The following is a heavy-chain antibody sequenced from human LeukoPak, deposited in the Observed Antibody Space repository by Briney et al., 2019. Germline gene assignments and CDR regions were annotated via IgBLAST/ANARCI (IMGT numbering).Heavy chain of an antibody. V-gene: IGHV3-23*01. D-gene: IGHD3-22*01. CDR3: AKDRDHYDSSGYYLHFDY. CDR2: ISGSGGST. Sequence: TGGSLRLSCAASGFTFSSHSMNWVRQAPGKGLEWVSAISGSGGSTYYADSVKGRFTISRDNSKNTLYLQMNSLRAEDTAVYYCAKDRDHYDSSGYYLHFDYWGQGTLVTVSS. CDR1: GFTFSSHS. J-gene: IGHJ4*02.